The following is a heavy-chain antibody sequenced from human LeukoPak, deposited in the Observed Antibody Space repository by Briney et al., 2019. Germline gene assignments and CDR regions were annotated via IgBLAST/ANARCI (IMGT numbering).Heavy chain of an antibody. CDR1: GFTFSGRV. CDR2: MSLDVDNK. J-gene: IGHJ3*02. V-gene: IGHV3-30-3*01. Sequence: PGGSLRLSCAASGFTFSGRVIHWVRQAPGKGLEWAALMSLDVDNKIYADSVRGRFTVSTDNSRNTLYLQMNSLRTEDTAIYCCAREFHSSGHAGTFDIWGQGTMVTVSS. CDR3: AREFHSSGHAGTFDI. D-gene: IGHD3-22*01.